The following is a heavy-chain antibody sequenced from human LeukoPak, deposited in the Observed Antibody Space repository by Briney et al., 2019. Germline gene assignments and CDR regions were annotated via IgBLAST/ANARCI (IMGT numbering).Heavy chain of an antibody. J-gene: IGHJ5*02. CDR3: ANPRVGATSWFDP. CDR1: GFTFSNYG. CDR2: IRHDGNSK. V-gene: IGHV3-30*02. D-gene: IGHD1-26*01. Sequence: HPGGSLRLSCAASGFTFSNYGMHWVRQTPGKGLEWVAFIRHDGNSKLYADSLEGRFTISRDNSRNAMYLQMDSLRDEDTAVYYCANPRVGATSWFDPWGQGTLVTVSS.